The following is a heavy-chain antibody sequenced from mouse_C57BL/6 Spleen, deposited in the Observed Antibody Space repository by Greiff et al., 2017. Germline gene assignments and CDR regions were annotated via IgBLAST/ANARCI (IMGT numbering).Heavy chain of an antibody. CDR1: GYTFTSYW. CDR2: IDPSDSET. Sequence: QVQLQQPGAELVRPGSSVKLSCKASGYTFTSYWMHWVKQRPIQGLEWIGNIDPSDSETHYNQKFKDKATLTVDKSSSTAYMQLSSLTSEDSAVYYCALGLYYGSSSGAMDDWGQGTSVTVSS. D-gene: IGHD1-1*01. CDR3: ALGLYYGSSSGAMDD. J-gene: IGHJ4*01. V-gene: IGHV1-52*01.